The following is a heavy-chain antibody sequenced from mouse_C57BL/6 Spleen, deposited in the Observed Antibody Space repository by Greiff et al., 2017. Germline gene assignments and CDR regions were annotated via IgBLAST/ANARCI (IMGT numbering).Heavy chain of an antibody. CDR3: ARERVYYYGSSYRYFDV. J-gene: IGHJ1*03. D-gene: IGHD1-1*01. Sequence: EVKLMASEGGLVQPGSSMKLSCTASGFTFRDYYMAWVRQVPEKGLEWVANINYDGSSTSYMDSLKSRFIISRDNAKNILYLQMSSRKSEDTATYYCARERVYYYGSSYRYFDVWGTGTTVTVSS. V-gene: IGHV5-16*01. CDR2: INYDGSST. CDR1: GFTFRDYY.